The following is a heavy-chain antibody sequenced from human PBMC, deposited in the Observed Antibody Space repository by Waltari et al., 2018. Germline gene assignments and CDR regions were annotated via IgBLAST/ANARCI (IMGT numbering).Heavy chain of an antibody. J-gene: IGHJ6*02. Sequence: QVQLVQSGAEVKKPGASVKVSCKVSGYTRTELSMHWVRQAPGKGLEWMGGFDPEDGETIYAQKFQGRVTMTEDTSTDTAYMELSSLRSEDTAVYYCATAQSPNIVVVPAGNYGMDVWGQGTTVTVSS. D-gene: IGHD2-2*01. CDR3: ATAQSPNIVVVPAGNYGMDV. CDR2: FDPEDGET. CDR1: GYTRTELS. V-gene: IGHV1-24*01.